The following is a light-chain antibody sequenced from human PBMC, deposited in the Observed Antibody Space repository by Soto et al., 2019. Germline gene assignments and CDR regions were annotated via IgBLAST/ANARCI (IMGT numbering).Light chain of an antibody. J-gene: IGLJ2*01. CDR3: SSYTSSSTPVV. CDR1: SSDVGGYNY. Sequence: QSALTQPASVSGSPGQSITISCTGTSSDVGGYNYVSWYQQHPGKAPKLMIYDVSNRPSGVSNRFSGSKSGNTPSLTISRLQAEDEADYYCSSYTSSSTPVVFGGGTKLTVL. CDR2: DVS. V-gene: IGLV2-14*01.